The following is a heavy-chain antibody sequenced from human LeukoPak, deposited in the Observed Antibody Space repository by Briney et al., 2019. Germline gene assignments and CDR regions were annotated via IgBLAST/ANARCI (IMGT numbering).Heavy chain of an antibody. J-gene: IGHJ4*02. Sequence: PGGSLRLSCAASGFTFSSYWMSWVRQAPGKGLEWVANIKQDGSETHYVDSVKGRFTISRDNAKNSLYLQMNSLRAEDTAVYYCARDAPRVGDPIGRGLDYWGQGTLVTVSS. V-gene: IGHV3-7*01. D-gene: IGHD3-10*01. CDR1: GFTFSSYW. CDR2: IKQDGSET. CDR3: ARDAPRVGDPIGRGLDY.